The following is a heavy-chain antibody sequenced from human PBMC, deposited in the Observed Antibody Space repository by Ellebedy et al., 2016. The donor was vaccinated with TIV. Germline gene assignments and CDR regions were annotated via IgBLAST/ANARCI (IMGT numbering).Heavy chain of an antibody. CDR1: GGSISSYY. CDR3: ACRDGYNYDY. CDR2: IYYSGST. V-gene: IGHV4-59*08. J-gene: IGHJ4*02. D-gene: IGHD5-24*01. Sequence: SETLSLXXTVSGGSISSYYWSWIRQPPGKGLEWIGYIYYSGSTNYNPSLKSRVTISVDTSKNQFSLKLSSVTAADTAVYYCACRDGYNYDYWGQGTLVTVYS.